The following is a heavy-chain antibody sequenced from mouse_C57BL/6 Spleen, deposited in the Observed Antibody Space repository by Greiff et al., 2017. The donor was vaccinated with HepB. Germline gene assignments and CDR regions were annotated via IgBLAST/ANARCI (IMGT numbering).Heavy chain of an antibody. D-gene: IGHD1-1*01. V-gene: IGHV14-3*01. J-gene: IGHJ2*01. CDR2: IDTANGNT. CDR3: ANYYGTSLDY. Sequence: VQLQQSVAELVRPGASVKLSCTASGFNIKNTSMHWVRQRPEQGLEWIGRIDTANGNTTSASKFQGKATITADTSSNTAYLQLRSLTSEDTAIYYCANYYGTSLDYWGQGTTLTVSS. CDR1: GFNIKNTS.